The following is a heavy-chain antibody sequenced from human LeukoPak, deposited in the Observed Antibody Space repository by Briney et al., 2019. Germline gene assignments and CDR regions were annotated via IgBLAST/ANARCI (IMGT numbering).Heavy chain of an antibody. D-gene: IGHD1-26*01. V-gene: IGHV3-23*01. CDR2: ISGSGYST. CDR3: AQWSRYFDY. J-gene: IGHJ4*02. CDR1: GFTFSSYG. Sequence: GGSLRLSCAASGFTFSSYGMSWVRQAPGKGLEWVSAISGSGYSTYYADSVKGRFTISRDNSKNTLYLQMNSLRAEDTALYFCAQWSRYFDYWGQGTLVTVSS.